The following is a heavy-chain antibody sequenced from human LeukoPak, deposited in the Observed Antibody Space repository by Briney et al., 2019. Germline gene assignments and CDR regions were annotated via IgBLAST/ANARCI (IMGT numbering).Heavy chain of an antibody. V-gene: IGHV1-2*02. Sequence: ASVKVSCNTSGYTFTSYGISWVRQAPGQGLEWMGWINPNSGGTNYAQKFQGRVTMTRDTSISTAYMELSRLRSDDTAVYYCAREGDYDSSGYEAFDIWGQGTMVTVSS. CDR2: INPNSGGT. CDR1: GYTFTSYG. J-gene: IGHJ3*02. D-gene: IGHD3-22*01. CDR3: AREGDYDSSGYEAFDI.